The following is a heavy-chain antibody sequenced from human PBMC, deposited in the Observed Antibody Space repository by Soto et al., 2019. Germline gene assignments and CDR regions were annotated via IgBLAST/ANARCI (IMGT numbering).Heavy chain of an antibody. V-gene: IGHV4-59*01. J-gene: IGHJ3*02. CDR3: ARVWGGAFDI. Sequence: SETRSLTCTVSGGSINNYYWSWIRQPPGKGLEWIGYIFYSGSTNYNPSLKSRVTISVDTSKNQFSLKLSSVTAADTAVYYCARVWGGAFDIWGQGTMVTVSS. CDR2: IFYSGST. D-gene: IGHD3-10*01. CDR1: GGSINNYY.